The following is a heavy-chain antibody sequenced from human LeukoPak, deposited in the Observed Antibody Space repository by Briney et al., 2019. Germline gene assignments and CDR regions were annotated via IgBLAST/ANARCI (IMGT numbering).Heavy chain of an antibody. V-gene: IGHV4-4*07. D-gene: IGHD3-22*01. CDR1: GGSISSYY. J-gene: IGHJ4*02. Sequence: SETLSLTCTVSGGSISSYYWSWIRQPAGKGLEWIGRVYTSGSTNYNPSLKSRVTMSVDTSKNQFSLKLSSVTAADTAVYYCARDLLDYYDSSGYPDWGQGTLVTVSS. CDR2: VYTSGST. CDR3: ARDLLDYYDSSGYPD.